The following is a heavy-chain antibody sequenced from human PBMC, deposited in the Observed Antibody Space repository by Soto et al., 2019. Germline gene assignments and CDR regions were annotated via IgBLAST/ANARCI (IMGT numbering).Heavy chain of an antibody. CDR2: ISSDESST. Sequence: DVQLVESGGGLAQPGGSLRLSCAASGFTFSSYWMHWVRQAPGKGLVGVSRISSDESSTTYADSVKGRFTISRDNAKNTRYLQMNSLRAEDTAVYYCARGHSGTYYRAFDYWGQGTLVTVSS. CDR1: GFTFSSYW. D-gene: IGHD1-26*01. J-gene: IGHJ4*02. V-gene: IGHV3-74*01. CDR3: ARGHSGTYYRAFDY.